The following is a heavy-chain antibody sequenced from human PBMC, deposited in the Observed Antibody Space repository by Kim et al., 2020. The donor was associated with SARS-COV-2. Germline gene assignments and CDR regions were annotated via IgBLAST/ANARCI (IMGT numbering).Heavy chain of an antibody. CDR3: SRVQSSGNNRGGFYYYYMDV. J-gene: IGHJ6*03. Sequence: GGSLRLSCWGSGFTFGAYATTWVRQAPGKGLEWVSSVSGSGLSTYYADSVKGRFTISRDRDHRSMVHLEMSGRTGEDSAVYYCSRVQSSGNNRGGFYYYYMDVWGKGTTVTVSS. CDR2: VSGSGLST. D-gene: IGHD3-10*01. V-gene: IGHV3-23*01. CDR1: GFTFGAYA.